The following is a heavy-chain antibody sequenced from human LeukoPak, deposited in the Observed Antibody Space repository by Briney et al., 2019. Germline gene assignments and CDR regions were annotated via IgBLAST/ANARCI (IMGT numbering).Heavy chain of an antibody. CDR2: INPSGGST. D-gene: IGHD6-19*01. Sequence: VASVKVSCTASGYTFTSYYMHWVRQAPGQGLEWMGIINPSGGSTSYAQKFQGRVTMTRDTSTSTVYMELSSLRSEDTAVYYCARAAFGSSGWYLIGYWGQGTLVTVSS. CDR1: GYTFTSYY. V-gene: IGHV1-46*01. CDR3: ARAAFGSSGWYLIGY. J-gene: IGHJ4*02.